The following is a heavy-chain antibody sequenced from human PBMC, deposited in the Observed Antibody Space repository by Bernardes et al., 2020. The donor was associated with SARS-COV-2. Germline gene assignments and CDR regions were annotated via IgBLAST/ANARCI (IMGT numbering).Heavy chain of an antibody. J-gene: IGHJ5*02. Sequence: SVKVSCKASGGTFSSYAISWVRQAPGQGLEWMGRIIPIFGTAKYAQKFQGRVTITADESTSTAYMELSSLRSEDTAVYYCASGTYYYDSSGFGWFDPWGQGTLVTVSS. CDR2: IIPIFGTA. V-gene: IGHV1-69*13. CDR1: GGTFSSYA. D-gene: IGHD3-22*01. CDR3: ASGTYYYDSSGFGWFDP.